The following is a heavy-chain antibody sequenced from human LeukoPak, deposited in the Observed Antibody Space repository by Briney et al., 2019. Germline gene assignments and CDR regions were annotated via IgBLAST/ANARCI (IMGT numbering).Heavy chain of an antibody. J-gene: IGHJ6*03. CDR3: ARELVGATTGGGYYYYYYMDV. V-gene: IGHV3-30*02. D-gene: IGHD1-26*01. CDR2: IRYDGSNK. Sequence: GGSLRLSCAASGFTFNSYTMHWVRQAPGKGLEWVAFIRYDGSNKYYADSVKGRFTISRDNSKNTLYLQMNSLRAEDTAVYYCARELVGATTGGGYYYYYYMDVWGKGTTVTVSS. CDR1: GFTFNSYT.